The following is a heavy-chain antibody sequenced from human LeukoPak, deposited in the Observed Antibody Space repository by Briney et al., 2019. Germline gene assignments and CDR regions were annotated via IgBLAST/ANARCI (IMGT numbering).Heavy chain of an antibody. CDR3: ARGGYYDSSNSLYWYFDL. CDR2: VNWNGGAT. J-gene: IGHJ2*01. CDR1: GFTFDDYG. D-gene: IGHD3-22*01. V-gene: IGHV3-20*04. Sequence: GGSLRLSCAASGFTFDDYGMNWVRQVPGKGLEWVSGVNWNGGATGYADSVKGRFTISRDNAKNSLFLQMNSLRAEDTALYFCARGGYYDSSNSLYWYFDLWGRGTLVTVSS.